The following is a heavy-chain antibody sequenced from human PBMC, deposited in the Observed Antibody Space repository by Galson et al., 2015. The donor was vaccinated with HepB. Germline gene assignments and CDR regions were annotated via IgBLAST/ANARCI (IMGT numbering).Heavy chain of an antibody. V-gene: IGHV1-18*04. D-gene: IGHD3-9*01. CDR2: ISAYNGNT. Sequence: SVKDSCKASGYTFTSYGISWVRQAPGQGLEWMGWISAYNGNTNYAQKLQGRVTMTTDTSTSTAYMELRSLRSDDAAVYYCARSTYYDILTGRGNYFDYWGQGTLVTVSS. CDR3: ARSTYYDILTGRGNYFDY. CDR1: GYTFTSYG. J-gene: IGHJ4*02.